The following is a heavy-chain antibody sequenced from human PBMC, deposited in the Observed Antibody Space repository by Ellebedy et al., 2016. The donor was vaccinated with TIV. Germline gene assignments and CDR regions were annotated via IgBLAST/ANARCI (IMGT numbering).Heavy chain of an antibody. Sequence: GESLKISCAASGFTVSSNYMSWVRQAPGKALEWVSVIYSGGVTYYADSVEVRFTISRDKSENTLDLQMDSLRAEDTAVYYCARARWRYFDLWGRGTLVTVSS. V-gene: IGHV3-66*01. CDR2: IYSGGVT. CDR3: ARARWRYFDL. J-gene: IGHJ2*01. D-gene: IGHD6-13*01. CDR1: GFTVSSNY.